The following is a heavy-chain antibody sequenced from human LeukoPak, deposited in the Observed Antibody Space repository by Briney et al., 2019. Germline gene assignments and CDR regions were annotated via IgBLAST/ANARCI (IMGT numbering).Heavy chain of an antibody. CDR3: ARERGSGGFDF. Sequence: SETLSLTCAVSGASITTHDWHWIRQAPGKGLDWIGYIYFSGTTHYNPSLKGRLTISVDTSKNQFSLKVNSVTAADTAVYYCARERGSGGFDFWGQGTQVTVSS. J-gene: IGHJ4*02. CDR2: IYFSGTT. D-gene: IGHD2-15*01. V-gene: IGHV4-59*11. CDR1: GASITTHD.